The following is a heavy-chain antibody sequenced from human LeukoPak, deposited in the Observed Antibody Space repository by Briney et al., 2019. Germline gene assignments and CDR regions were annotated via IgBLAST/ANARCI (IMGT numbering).Heavy chain of an antibody. CDR1: GGSFSGYY. CDR2: INHSGST. J-gene: IGHJ6*03. V-gene: IGHV4-34*01. D-gene: IGHD2-15*01. Sequence: TSETLSLTCAVYGGSFSGYYWSWIRQPPGKGLEWIGEINHSGSTNYNPSLKSRVTISVDTSKNQFSLKLSSVTAADTAVYYCARGSHTGHIVVVVAASYMDVWGKGTTVTVSS. CDR3: ARGSHTGHIVVVVAASYMDV.